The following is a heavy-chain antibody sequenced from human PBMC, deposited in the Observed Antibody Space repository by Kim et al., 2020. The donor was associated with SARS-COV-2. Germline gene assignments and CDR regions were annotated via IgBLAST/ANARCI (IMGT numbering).Heavy chain of an antibody. V-gene: IGHV3-23*01. CDR2: INGGGNT. CDR1: GFTFSNYV. J-gene: IGHJ6*02. Sequence: GGSLRLSCTASGFTFSNYVMTWVRQTPGKGLECVSGINGGGNTYYADSVRGRFTISRDNAKNTLYLQMNSLRAEDTAVYYCAKYCNAGSCYYYYGMDVWGQGITVTVSS. CDR3: AKYCNAGSCYYYYGMDV. D-gene: IGHD2-15*01.